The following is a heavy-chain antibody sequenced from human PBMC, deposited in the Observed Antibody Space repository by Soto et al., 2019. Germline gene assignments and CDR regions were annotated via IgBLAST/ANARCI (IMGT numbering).Heavy chain of an antibody. Sequence: GASVKVSCKASGYTFTYRYLHWVRQAPGQGLEWMGWISAYNGNTNYAQKLQGRVTMTTDTSTSTAYMELRSLRSDDTAVYYCARDRDYGDYDYWGQGTLVTVSS. CDR3: ARDRDYGDYDY. CDR2: ISAYNGNT. J-gene: IGHJ4*02. V-gene: IGHV1-18*04. CDR1: GYTFTYRY. D-gene: IGHD4-17*01.